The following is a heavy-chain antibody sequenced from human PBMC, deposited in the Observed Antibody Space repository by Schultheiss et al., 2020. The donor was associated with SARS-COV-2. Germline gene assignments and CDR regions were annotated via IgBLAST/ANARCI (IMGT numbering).Heavy chain of an antibody. D-gene: IGHD5-18*01. Sequence: ASVKVSCKASGYTFTGYYMHWVRQAPGQGLEWMGIINPSGGSTSYAQKFQGWVTMTRDTSISTAYMELSRLRSDDTAVYYCARDLGGYSYDPYYFDYWGQGTLVTVSS. CDR3: ARDLGGYSYDPYYFDY. CDR1: GYTFTGYY. V-gene: IGHV1-46*01. CDR2: INPSGGST. J-gene: IGHJ4*02.